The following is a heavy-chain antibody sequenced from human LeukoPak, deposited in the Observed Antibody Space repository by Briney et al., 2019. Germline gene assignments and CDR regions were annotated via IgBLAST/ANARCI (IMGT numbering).Heavy chain of an antibody. Sequence: SQTLSLTCTVSGASISNGDYYWIWIRQPVGKGLEWLGRINSNGGATYNPSLKSRVTILRDMSKNHFSLNLNSVTAADTAVYYCAYIDWQVGYGDYEHWFDPWGQGTLVTVSS. CDR2: INSNGGA. CDR1: GASISNGDYY. V-gene: IGHV4-61*02. J-gene: IGHJ5*02. CDR3: AYIDWQVGYGDYEHWFDP. D-gene: IGHD4-17*01.